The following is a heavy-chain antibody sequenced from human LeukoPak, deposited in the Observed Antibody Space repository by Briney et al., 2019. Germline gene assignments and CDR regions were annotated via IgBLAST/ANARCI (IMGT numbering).Heavy chain of an antibody. J-gene: IGHJ6*02. CDR3: ARGYSSSSIAPHYGMDV. CDR1: GGSISSGGYY. CDR2: IYYSGST. V-gene: IGHV4-61*08. Sequence: SETLSLTCTVSGGSISSGGYYWSWIRQPPGKGLEWIGYIYYSGSTNYNPSLKSRVTISVDTSKNQFSLKLSSVTAADTAVYYCARGYSSSSIAPHYGMDVWGQGTTVTVSS. D-gene: IGHD6-6*01.